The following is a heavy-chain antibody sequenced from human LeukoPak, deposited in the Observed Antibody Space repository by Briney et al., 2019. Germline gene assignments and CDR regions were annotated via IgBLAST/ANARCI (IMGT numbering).Heavy chain of an antibody. Sequence: PGGSLRLSCAASGFTFSSYGMHWVRQAPGKGLEWVAVISYDGSNKYYADSVKGRFTISRDNSKNTLYLQMNSLRAEDTAVYYCAGGTQSLDAFDIWGQGTMVTVSS. CDR3: AGGTQSLDAFDI. D-gene: IGHD1-14*01. CDR1: GFTFSSYG. V-gene: IGHV3-30*03. CDR2: ISYDGSNK. J-gene: IGHJ3*02.